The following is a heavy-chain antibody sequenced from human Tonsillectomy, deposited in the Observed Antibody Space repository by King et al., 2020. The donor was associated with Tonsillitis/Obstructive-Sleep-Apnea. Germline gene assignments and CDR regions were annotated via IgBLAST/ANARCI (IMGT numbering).Heavy chain of an antibody. J-gene: IGHJ4*02. V-gene: IGHV4-34*01. CDR3: ARGRVGYGDYEGY. CDR1: GGSFSGYY. CDR2: INHSGST. Sequence: VQLQRWGAGLLKPSETLSLTCAVYGGSFSGYYWSWIRQPPGKGLEWIGEINHSGSTNYNPSLKSRVTISVDTSKNQFSLKLSSVTAADTAVYYCARGRVGYGDYEGYWGQGTLVTVSS. D-gene: IGHD4-17*01.